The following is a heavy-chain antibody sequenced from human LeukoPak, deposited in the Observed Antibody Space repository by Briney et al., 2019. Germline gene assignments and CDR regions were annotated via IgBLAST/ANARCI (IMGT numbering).Heavy chain of an antibody. D-gene: IGHD2/OR15-2a*01. CDR2: INWNGGST. CDR1: GFTFDDYG. J-gene: IGHJ5*02. Sequence: GGSLRLSCAASGFTFDDYGMSWVRQAPGKGLEWVSGINWNGGSTGYADSVKGRFTISRDNSKNTLYLQMNSLRAEDTAVYYCARDYFYNWFDPWGQGTLVTVSS. V-gene: IGHV3-20*04. CDR3: ARDYFYNWFDP.